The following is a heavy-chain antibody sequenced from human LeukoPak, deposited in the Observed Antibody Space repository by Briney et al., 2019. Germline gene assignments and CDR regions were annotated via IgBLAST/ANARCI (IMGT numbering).Heavy chain of an antibody. CDR3: ARGGISIFGVVIYMDV. CDR1: GFTFSSYW. J-gene: IGHJ6*03. CDR2: IKQDGDEK. V-gene: IGHV3-7*01. Sequence: TGGSLRLSCAASGFTFSSYWMNWVRQAPGKGLEWVASIKQDGDEKYYVDSVKGRFTISRDNTKYSLYLQMNSLRAEDTAVYYCARGGISIFGVVIYMDVWGKGTTVTVSS. D-gene: IGHD3-3*01.